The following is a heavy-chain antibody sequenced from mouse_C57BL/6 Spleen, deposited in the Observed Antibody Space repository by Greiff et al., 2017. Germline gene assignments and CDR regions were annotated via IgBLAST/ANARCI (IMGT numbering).Heavy chain of an antibody. CDR2: ISYDGSN. D-gene: IGHD3-1*01. Sequence: EVKLQESGPGLVKPSQSLSLTCSVTGYSITSGYYWNWIRQFPGNKLEWMGYISYDGSNNYNPSLKNRISITRDTSKNQFFLKLNSVTTEDTATYYCARDLGDGPWFAYWGQGTLVTVSA. CDR1: GYSITSGYY. CDR3: ARDLGDGPWFAY. V-gene: IGHV3-6*01. J-gene: IGHJ3*01.